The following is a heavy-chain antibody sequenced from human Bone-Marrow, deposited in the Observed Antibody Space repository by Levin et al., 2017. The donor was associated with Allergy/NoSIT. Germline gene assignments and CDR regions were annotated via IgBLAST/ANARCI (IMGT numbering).Heavy chain of an antibody. CDR3: ATVELWLNHFDS. J-gene: IGHJ4*02. D-gene: IGHD2-21*01. V-gene: IGHV3-9*01. CDR2: ITWNSGSR. Sequence: SLKISCAASGFNFDDTAMHWVRQAPGKGLEWVSGITWNSGSRNYADSVKGRFTISRDNAKKSLYLQMDSLRTEDTALYYCATVELWLNHFDSWGQGTLVAVSS. CDR1: GFNFDDTA.